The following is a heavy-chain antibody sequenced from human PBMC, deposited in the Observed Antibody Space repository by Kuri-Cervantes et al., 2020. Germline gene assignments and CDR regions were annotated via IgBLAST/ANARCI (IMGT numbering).Heavy chain of an antibody. V-gene: IGHV4-39*01. Sequence: SGTLTLSCTASGGSISSCSYYWGRMPQPPGMGLEWIGSINYSGSTYDNPALKIRVTISVDTSKNQFSLKLSSVTAADEAVYYCARLNLYGAVAGFDYWGQGTLVTVSS. CDR3: ARLNLYGAVAGFDY. CDR1: GGSISSCSYY. CDR2: INYSGST. J-gene: IGHJ4*02. D-gene: IGHD6-19*01.